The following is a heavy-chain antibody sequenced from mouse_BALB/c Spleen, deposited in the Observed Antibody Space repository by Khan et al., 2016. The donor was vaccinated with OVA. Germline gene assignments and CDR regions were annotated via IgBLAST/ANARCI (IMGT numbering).Heavy chain of an antibody. CDR3: ARGNYYGSSSWFGY. D-gene: IGHD1-1*01. J-gene: IGHJ3*01. Sequence: QVQLQQSGAELMKPGASVKISCKATGYTFSSYWIEWVKQRPGHGLEWIGEILPGSGRNNYNEKFKGKATFTADTSSNTAYMQLSSLTSEDSAVYYCARGNYYGSSSWFGYWGQATLVTVSA. CDR1: GYTFSSYW. CDR2: ILPGSGRN. V-gene: IGHV1-9*01.